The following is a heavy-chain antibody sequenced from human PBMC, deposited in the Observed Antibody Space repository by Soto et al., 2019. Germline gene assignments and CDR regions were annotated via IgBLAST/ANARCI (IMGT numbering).Heavy chain of an antibody. CDR1: GFTFSSYS. CDR2: ISGSSDAI. V-gene: IGHV3-48*02. D-gene: IGHD6-25*01. Sequence: EVQLVESGGGLVQPGGSLRLSCAASGFTFSSYSMNWVRQAPGKGLEWVSYISGSSDAINYADSVKGRFTISRDNAQNSLYLQMNSLRDEDTAVYYCGSDLHSAFDYWGQGTLVTVSS. J-gene: IGHJ4*02. CDR3: GSDLHSAFDY.